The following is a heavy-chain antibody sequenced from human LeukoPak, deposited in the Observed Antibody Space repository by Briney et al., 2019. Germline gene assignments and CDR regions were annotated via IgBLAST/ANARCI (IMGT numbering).Heavy chain of an antibody. J-gene: IGHJ4*02. Sequence: GASVKVSCKALGYTFTDHYFHWLRQAPGQGLEWMGWIHPGRGDTNYAQKFQGRVSLTRDTSISTAYMELSRLRSDDTAVYYCASWTAAEHLRYWGQGTLVTVSS. CDR2: IHPGRGDT. V-gene: IGHV1-2*02. CDR1: GYTFTDHY. D-gene: IGHD6-13*01. CDR3: ASWTAAEHLRY.